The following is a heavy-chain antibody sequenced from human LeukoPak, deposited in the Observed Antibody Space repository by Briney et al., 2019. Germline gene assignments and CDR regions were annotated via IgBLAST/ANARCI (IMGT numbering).Heavy chain of an antibody. CDR3: ARGPAAAGIDLGY. D-gene: IGHD6-13*01. CDR2: INPNSGGT. Sequence: ASVKVSCKASGYTFTGYYMHWVRQAPGQGLEWMGWINPNSGGTNYAQKFRGRVTMTRDTSISTAYMELSRLRSDDTAVYYCARGPAAAGIDLGYWGQGTLVTVSS. V-gene: IGHV1-2*02. J-gene: IGHJ4*02. CDR1: GYTFTGYY.